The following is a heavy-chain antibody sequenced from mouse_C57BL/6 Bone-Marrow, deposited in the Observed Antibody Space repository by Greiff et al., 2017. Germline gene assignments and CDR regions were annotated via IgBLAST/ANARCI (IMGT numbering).Heavy chain of an antibody. CDR2: IYPGSGST. V-gene: IGHV1-55*01. Sequence: QVQLQQPGAELVKPGASVKMSCKASGYTFTSYWITWVKQRPGQGLEWIGDIYPGSGSTNYNEKFKSKATLTVDTSSSTAYMQLSSVTSKDSAVYYCARSWYSKMDDWGQGTSGTVSS. CDR3: ARSWYSKMDD. CDR1: GYTFTSYW. J-gene: IGHJ4*01. D-gene: IGHD2-5*01.